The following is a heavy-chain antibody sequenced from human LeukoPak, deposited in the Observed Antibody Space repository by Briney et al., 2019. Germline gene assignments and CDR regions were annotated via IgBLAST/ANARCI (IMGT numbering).Heavy chain of an antibody. CDR3: AKEPRPRDRNYLYDY. V-gene: IGHV3-23*01. D-gene: IGHD2-15*01. Sequence: PGGSLTLACAASGFSFSSYSMSWVRQPPGKGLEWVSSICDSGGSTYYPDSVKGRSIISSDTYKNTPYLLRYSLRAEATAVYYCAKEPRPRDRNYLYDYWGQGTLVTVSS. CDR2: ICDSGGST. J-gene: IGHJ4*02. CDR1: GFSFSSYS.